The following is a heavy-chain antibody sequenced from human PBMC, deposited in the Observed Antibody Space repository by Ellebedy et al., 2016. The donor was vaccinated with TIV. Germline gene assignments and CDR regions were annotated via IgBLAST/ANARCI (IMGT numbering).Heavy chain of an antibody. J-gene: IGHJ4*02. D-gene: IGHD2-15*01. CDR2: IKQDGSEK. V-gene: IGHV3-7*01. CDR1: GFTVSSNY. CDR3: ARDSVIAE. Sequence: GGSLRLSCAASGFTVSSNYMSWVRQAPGKGLEWVANIKQDGSEKYYVDSVKGRFTISRDNAKNSLYLQMNSLRAEDTAVYYCARDSVIAEWGQGTLVTVSS.